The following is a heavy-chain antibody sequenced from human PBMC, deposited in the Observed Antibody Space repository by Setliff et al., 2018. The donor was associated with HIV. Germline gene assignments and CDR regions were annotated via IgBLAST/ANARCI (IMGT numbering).Heavy chain of an antibody. D-gene: IGHD6-19*01. V-gene: IGHV4-61*02. CDR3: ARSSRLGWSSYGAFDI. CDR2: FYNSGGT. J-gene: IGHJ3*02. Sequence: SETLSLTCTVSGGSISSGAYYWSWIRQPAGKGLEWIGRFYNSGGTKYNPSLKSRITISVDTSKKQFSLKLTSVTAADTAVYYCARSSRLGWSSYGAFDIWGQGTMVTVSS. CDR1: GGSISSGAYY.